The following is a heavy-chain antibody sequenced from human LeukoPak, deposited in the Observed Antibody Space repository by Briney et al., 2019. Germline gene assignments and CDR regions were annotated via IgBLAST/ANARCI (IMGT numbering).Heavy chain of an antibody. Sequence: PGGSLRLSCAASGFTFSSYGMHWVRQAPGKGLEWVAFIRYDGSNKYYADSVKGRFTISRDNSKNTLYLQMNSLRAEDTAVYYCAKGGGIVVPAATQPDYWGQGTLVTVSS. CDR2: IRYDGSNK. CDR3: AKGGGIVVPAATQPDY. J-gene: IGHJ4*02. V-gene: IGHV3-30*02. D-gene: IGHD2-2*01. CDR1: GFTFSSYG.